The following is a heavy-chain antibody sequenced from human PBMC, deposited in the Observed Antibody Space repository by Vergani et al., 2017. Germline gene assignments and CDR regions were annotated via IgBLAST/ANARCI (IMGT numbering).Heavy chain of an antibody. V-gene: IGHV1-2*02. CDR1: GYTFTAYY. CDR3: ARSPSGSSWSPGGMDV. J-gene: IGHJ6*02. D-gene: IGHD6-13*01. Sequence: QVQLVQSGAEVKKPGASVKVSCNASGYTFTAYYMPWVRQAPRQGLRWMGWINPNRGGRNYAQKFQGRVTLTRDTSISTACMELSRLRSDDTAVYYCARSPSGSSWSPGGMDVWGQGTTVTVSS. CDR2: INPNRGGR.